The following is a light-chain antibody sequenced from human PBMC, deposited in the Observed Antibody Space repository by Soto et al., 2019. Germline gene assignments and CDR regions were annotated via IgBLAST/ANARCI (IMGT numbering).Light chain of an antibody. J-gene: IGKJ4*01. CDR1: QVISNY. CDR3: QKYNSAPLT. CDR2: AAS. Sequence: DIQMTQSPSPLSASVEDRVTITCRASQVISNYLAWYKQKPGKVPKIMIYAASTLQSGVPSRFSGRGSGTDFTLTISSLKPEAVETYYCQKYNSAPLTVGGGTKVHI. V-gene: IGKV1-27*01.